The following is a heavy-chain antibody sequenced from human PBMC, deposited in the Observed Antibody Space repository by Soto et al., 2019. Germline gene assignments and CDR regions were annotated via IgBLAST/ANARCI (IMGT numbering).Heavy chain of an antibody. D-gene: IGHD6-19*01. Sequence: EVQLLESGGGVVQPGGSLRLSCVASGFNFKKFAMGWVRQAAGEGLEWVSGISCGGGSASYADSVKGRFSIARDDSKNTVSLQLNSLRVEDTAQYYCAKADGQQWLIPHLDNWGQGTLVTVS. J-gene: IGHJ4*02. CDR1: GFNFKKFA. CDR3: AKADGQQWLIPHLDN. CDR2: ISCGGGSA. V-gene: IGHV3-23*01.